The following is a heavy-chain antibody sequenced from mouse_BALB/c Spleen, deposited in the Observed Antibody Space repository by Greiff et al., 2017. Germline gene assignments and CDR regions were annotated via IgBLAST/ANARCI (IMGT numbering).Heavy chain of an antibody. J-gene: IGHJ2*01. Sequence: QVQLQQPGAELVRPGASVKLSCKASGYTFTSYWINWVKQRPGQGLEWIGNIYPSDSYTNYNQKFKDKATLTVDKSSSTAYMQLSSPTSEDSAVYYCTRGYPYYFDYWGQGTTLTVSS. CDR2: IYPSDSYT. D-gene: IGHD2-14*01. V-gene: IGHV1-69*02. CDR1: GYTFTSYW. CDR3: TRGYPYYFDY.